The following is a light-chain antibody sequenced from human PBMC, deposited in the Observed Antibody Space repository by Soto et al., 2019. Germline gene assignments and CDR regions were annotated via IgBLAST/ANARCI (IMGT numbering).Light chain of an antibody. V-gene: IGKV2-28*01. Sequence: DIVMTQSPLSLPVTPGEPASISCRSSQSLLHSNGYNYLDWYLQKPGQSPQLLIYLGSNRASGVPDRFSGTGPGTDFTLKISRVEAEDVGVYYCMQALQTPLTFGRGTKV. CDR3: MQALQTPLT. J-gene: IGKJ4*01. CDR2: LGS. CDR1: QSLLHSNGYNY.